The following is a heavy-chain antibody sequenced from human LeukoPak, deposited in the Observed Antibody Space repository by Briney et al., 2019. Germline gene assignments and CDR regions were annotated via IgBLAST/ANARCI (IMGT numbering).Heavy chain of an antibody. CDR2: ISYDGSNK. CDR3: AKGTTDYDASDPLDF. J-gene: IGHJ4*02. V-gene: IGHV3-30*18. Sequence: GGSLRLSCAASGFTFSSYGMHWVRQAPGKGLEWVAVISYDGSNKYYADSVKGRFTISRDQSKSTVYLQMTSLRAEDTAVFYCAKGTTDYDASDPLDFWGQGTLVTVSS. D-gene: IGHD3-16*01. CDR1: GFTFSSYG.